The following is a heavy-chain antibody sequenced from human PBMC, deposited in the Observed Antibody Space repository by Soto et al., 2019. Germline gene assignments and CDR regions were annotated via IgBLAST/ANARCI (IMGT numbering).Heavy chain of an antibody. CDR3: ARAYEGAALIGWFDP. Sequence: QVQLQESGPGLVKPSQTLSLTCTVSGGSISSGGYYWSWIRQHPGKALEWIGYIYYSGSTYYNPSVKSRVTISVETSKNQFSLKLSSVTAADTAVYYCARAYEGAALIGWFDPWGQGTLVTVSS. CDR1: GGSISSGGYY. CDR2: IYYSGST. V-gene: IGHV4-31*03. D-gene: IGHD1-26*01. J-gene: IGHJ5*02.